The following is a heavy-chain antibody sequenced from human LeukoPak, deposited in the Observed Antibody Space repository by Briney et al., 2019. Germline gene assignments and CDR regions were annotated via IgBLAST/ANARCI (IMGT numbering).Heavy chain of an antibody. Sequence: PSETLSLTCTVSGYSISSGYYWGWIRQPPGKGLEWIGSIYHSGSTYYNPSLKSRVTISVDTSKNQFSLKLSSVTAADTAVYYCARDRGGGGFTIFGVVTPKIYFDYWGQGTLVTVSS. CDR2: IYHSGST. CDR1: GYSISSGYY. D-gene: IGHD3-3*01. CDR3: ARDRGGGGFTIFGVVTPKIYFDY. V-gene: IGHV4-38-2*02. J-gene: IGHJ4*02.